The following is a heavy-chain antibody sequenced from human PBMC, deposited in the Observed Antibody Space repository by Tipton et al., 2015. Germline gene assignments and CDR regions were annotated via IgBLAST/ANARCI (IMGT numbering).Heavy chain of an antibody. CDR3: ARDRDVLDV. V-gene: IGHV1-18*01. J-gene: IGHJ6*02. Sequence: KFQGRVTMTTDTSTSTAYMELRSLRSDDTAVYYCARDRDVLDVWGQGTTVTVSS.